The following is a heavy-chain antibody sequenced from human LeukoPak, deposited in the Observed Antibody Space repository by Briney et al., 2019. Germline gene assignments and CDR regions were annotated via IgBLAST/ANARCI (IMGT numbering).Heavy chain of an antibody. CDR3: ARGPPGTVTTDWYFDL. J-gene: IGHJ2*01. CDR2: ISYDGSNK. V-gene: IGHV3-30*04. Sequence: PGGSLRLSCAASGFTFSSYAMHWVRQAPGKGLEWVAVISYDGSNKYYADSVKGRFTISRDNSKNTLYLQMNSLRAEDTAVYYCARGPPGTVTTDWYFDLWGRGTLVTVSS. CDR1: GFTFSSYA. D-gene: IGHD4-17*01.